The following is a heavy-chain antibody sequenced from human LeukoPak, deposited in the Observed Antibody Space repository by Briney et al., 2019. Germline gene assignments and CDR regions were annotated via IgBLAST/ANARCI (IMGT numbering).Heavy chain of an antibody. CDR2: ISWNSGSI. CDR3: AKGARRNYPYHESDY. Sequence: PGGSLRLSCAASGFTFDDYAMHWVRHAPGKGLEWASGISWNSGSIGYADSVKGRFTISRDNAKNSLYLQMNSLRAEDTALYYCAKGARRNYPYHESDYWGQGTLVTVSS. J-gene: IGHJ4*02. D-gene: IGHD1-7*01. V-gene: IGHV3-9*01. CDR1: GFTFDDYA.